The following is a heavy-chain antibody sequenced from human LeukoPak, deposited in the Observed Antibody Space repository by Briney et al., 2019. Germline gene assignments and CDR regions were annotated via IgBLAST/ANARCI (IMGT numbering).Heavy chain of an antibody. J-gene: IGHJ4*02. V-gene: IGHV3-33*01. Sequence: GRSLRLSCAASGFTFSRNAMHWVRQAPGKGLELVTVIWYDGSNKYYADSVKGRFTISRDNSKNALYLQMRSLRVADTAVYYCVSRDGYSYGLDYWGQGTPVTVSS. CDR2: IWYDGSNK. CDR3: VSRDGYSYGLDY. CDR1: GFTFSRNA. D-gene: IGHD5-18*01.